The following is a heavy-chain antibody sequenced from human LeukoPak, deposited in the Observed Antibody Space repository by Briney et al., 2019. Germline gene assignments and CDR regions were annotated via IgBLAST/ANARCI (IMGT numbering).Heavy chain of an antibody. CDR1: GFTFSSYS. V-gene: IGHV3-21*01. D-gene: IGHD6-13*01. CDR3: ARGETGSSWSTFDF. J-gene: IGHJ4*02. CDR2: ISSITSFI. Sequence: PGGSLRLSCAASGFTFSSYSMSWVRQAPGKGLEWVSSISSITSFIDYGDSVKGRFTISRDNAKNSLYLQMNSLRAEDTAVYYCARGETGSSWSTFDFWGQGTLVTVSS.